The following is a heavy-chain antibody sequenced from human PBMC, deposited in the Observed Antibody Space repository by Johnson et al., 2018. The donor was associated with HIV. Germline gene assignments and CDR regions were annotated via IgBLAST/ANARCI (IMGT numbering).Heavy chain of an antibody. D-gene: IGHD3-3*01. CDR1: GFTVSSNY. CDR3: AKDSERITIFGVVIEFNTNDAFDI. Sequence: EMQLVESGGGLIQPGGSLRLSCAASGFTVSSNYMSWVRQAPGKGLEWVSVIYGGGSGGSTYYVDSVKGRFTISRDTSKNTLYLQMNSLRAEDTAVYYCAKDSERITIFGVVIEFNTNDAFDIWGQGTMVTVSS. V-gene: IGHV3-53*01. CDR2: IYGGGSGGST. J-gene: IGHJ3*02.